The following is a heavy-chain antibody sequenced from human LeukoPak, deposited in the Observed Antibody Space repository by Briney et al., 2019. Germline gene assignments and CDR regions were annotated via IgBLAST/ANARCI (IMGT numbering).Heavy chain of an antibody. J-gene: IGHJ4*02. CDR3: ARAIAARPIDY. Sequence: PGGSLRLSCAASGFTFSNYGMSWIRQAPGKGLEWVSGTSGSGGSTYYADSVKGRFTISRDNSKNTLYLQMNSLRAEDTAVYYCARAIAARPIDYWGQGTLVTVSS. CDR1: GFTFSNYG. V-gene: IGHV3-23*01. CDR2: TSGSGGST. D-gene: IGHD6-6*01.